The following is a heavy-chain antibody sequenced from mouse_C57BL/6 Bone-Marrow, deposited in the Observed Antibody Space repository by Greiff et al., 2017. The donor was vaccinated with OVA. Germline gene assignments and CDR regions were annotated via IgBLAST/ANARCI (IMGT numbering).Heavy chain of an antibody. Sequence: VQLQQSGAQLARPGASVKMYCKASGNTLTSYGISWLQQRTGQGLEWIGEIYPRSGHTSYNEKFQCKATLNAEKSYSSAYMERRSLTSDDSAVYFCARNTLTTVGTKDYAMDYLGQGTSVTVSS. CDR1: GNTLTSYG. CDR2: IYPRSGHT. CDR3: ARNTLTTVGTKDYAMDY. D-gene: IGHD1-1*01. J-gene: IGHJ4*01. V-gene: IGHV1-81*01.